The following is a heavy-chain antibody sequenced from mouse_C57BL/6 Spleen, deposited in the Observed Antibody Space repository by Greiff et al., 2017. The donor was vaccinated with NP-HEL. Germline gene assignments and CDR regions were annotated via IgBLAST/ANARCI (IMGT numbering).Heavy chain of an antibody. CDR2: INPNNGGT. V-gene: IGHV1-26*01. Sequence: VQLQQSGPELVKPGASVKISCKASGYTFTDYYMNWVKQSHGKSLEWIGDINPNNGGTSYNQKFKGKATLTVDKSSSTAYMELRSLTSEDSAVYYCARLTPITTVVEGYYFDYWGQGTTLTVSS. CDR3: ARLTPITTVVEGYYFDY. CDR1: GYTFTDYY. D-gene: IGHD1-1*01. J-gene: IGHJ2*01.